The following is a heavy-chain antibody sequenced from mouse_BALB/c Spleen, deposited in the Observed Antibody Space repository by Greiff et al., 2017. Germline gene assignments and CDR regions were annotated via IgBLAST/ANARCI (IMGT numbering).Heavy chain of an antibody. D-gene: IGHD2-4*01. J-gene: IGHJ4*01. Sequence: VQLQQSAAELARPGASVKMSCKASGYTFTSYTMHWVKQRPGQGLEWIGYINPSSGYTEYNQKFKDKTTLTADKSSSTAYMQLSSLTSEDSAVYYCARRGIYYDYLYAMDYWGQGTSVTVSS. CDR3: ARRGIYYDYLYAMDY. CDR2: INPSSGYT. V-gene: IGHV1-4*02. CDR1: GYTFTSYT.